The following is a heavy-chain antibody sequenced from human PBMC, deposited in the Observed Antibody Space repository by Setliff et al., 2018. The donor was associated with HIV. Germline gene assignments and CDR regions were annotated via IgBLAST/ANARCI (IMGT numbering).Heavy chain of an antibody. Sequence: ETLSLTCAVYGGSLSGYYWSWIRQPPGKGLEWVGRIKSKTDGGTTDYAAPVKGRFTISRDDSKNTLYLQMNSLKIEDTAVYYCTTGTRLVDWGQGALVTVSS. D-gene: IGHD2-21*01. CDR2: IKSKTDGGTT. J-gene: IGHJ4*02. CDR3: TTGTRLVD. V-gene: IGHV3-15*01. CDR1: GGSLSGYY.